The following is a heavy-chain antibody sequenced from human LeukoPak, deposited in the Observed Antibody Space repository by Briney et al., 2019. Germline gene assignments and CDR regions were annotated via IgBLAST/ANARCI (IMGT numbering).Heavy chain of an antibody. Sequence: ASVKVSCEASGGTLSSYAISWVRQAPGQGLEWMGGIIPIFGTANYAQKFQGRVTITTDESTSTAYMELSSLRSEDTAVYYCAGGSYYDSSGYSHYYYYMDVWGKGTTVTVSS. CDR2: IIPIFGTA. CDR3: AGGSYYDSSGYSHYYYYMDV. CDR1: GGTLSSYA. V-gene: IGHV1-69*05. J-gene: IGHJ6*03. D-gene: IGHD3-22*01.